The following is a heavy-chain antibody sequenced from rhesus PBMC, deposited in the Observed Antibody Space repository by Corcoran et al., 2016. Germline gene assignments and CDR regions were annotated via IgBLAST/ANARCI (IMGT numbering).Heavy chain of an antibody. CDR3: ASAFVY. V-gene: IGHV4-80*01. J-gene: IGHJ4*01. CDR2: INGNRGTH. Sequence: QVQLQESGPGLVKSLETPSLTCAVSVASISSYSLTWIRPPSGKGLEWIGEINGNRGTHDYHPTLKSRVNISNDASKNQFTLKLNSVTAADTAVYYCASAFVYWGQGFLVTVSS. CDR1: VASISSYS.